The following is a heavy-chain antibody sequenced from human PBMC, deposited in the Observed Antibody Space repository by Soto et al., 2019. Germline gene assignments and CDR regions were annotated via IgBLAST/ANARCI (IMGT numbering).Heavy chain of an antibody. V-gene: IGHV4-39*07. J-gene: IGHJ4*02. CDR2: IYYSGST. CDR1: GDSISSSHYY. Sequence: SETLSLTCTVSGDSISSSHYYWDWIRQPPGKGLEWIGSIYYSGSTYYNPSLKSRVTISVDTSKNQFSLILSSVTAADTAVYYCVRGGGCNHITCHFTPAFDYWGQGTRVTVSS. D-gene: IGHD2-8*01. CDR3: VRGGGCNHITCHFTPAFDY.